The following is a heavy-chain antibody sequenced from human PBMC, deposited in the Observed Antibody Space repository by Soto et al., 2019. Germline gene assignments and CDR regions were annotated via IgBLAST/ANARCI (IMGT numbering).Heavy chain of an antibody. CDR2: ISYDGSNK. J-gene: IGHJ6*02. CDR1: GCTFSSYA. D-gene: IGHD1-1*01. V-gene: IGHV3-30-3*01. CDR3: ARGGPGDYYYYGMDV. Sequence: PGGSVRLSCAASGCTFSSYAMHWVRQAPGKGLEWVAVISYDGSNKYYADSVKGRFTISRDNSKNTLYLQMNSLRAEDTAVYYCARGGPGDYYYYGMDVWGQGTTVTV.